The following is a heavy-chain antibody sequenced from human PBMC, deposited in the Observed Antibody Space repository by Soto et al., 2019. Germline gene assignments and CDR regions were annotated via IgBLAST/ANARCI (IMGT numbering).Heavy chain of an antibody. J-gene: IGHJ4*02. CDR2: IYYSGST. Sequence: SEILSVTCTVAGGSIRGNDWSWIRQPPGKGLEWIGYIYYSGSTYYNPSLKSRVTISVDTSKNQFSLKLSSVTAADTAVYYCARGYGDYSANFDYWGQRTLVTVSS. CDR1: GGSIRGND. V-gene: IGHV4-59*06. D-gene: IGHD4-17*01. CDR3: ARGYGDYSANFDY.